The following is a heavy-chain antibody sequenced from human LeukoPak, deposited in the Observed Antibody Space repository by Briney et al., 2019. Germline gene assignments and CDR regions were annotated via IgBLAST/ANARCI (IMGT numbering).Heavy chain of an antibody. CDR3: ARVSYCGGDCYSLPWYFDL. CDR1: GGSISSYY. D-gene: IGHD2-21*02. V-gene: IGHV4-59*01. CDR2: IYYSGSS. J-gene: IGHJ2*01. Sequence: SETLFLTCSAAGGSISSYYWSWFRQPPREGLEWFGYIYYSGSSNYNPSLSSRVTISVDTSKNQFSLKLSSVTAADTAVYYCARVSYCGGDCYSLPWYFDLWGGGTLVTVS.